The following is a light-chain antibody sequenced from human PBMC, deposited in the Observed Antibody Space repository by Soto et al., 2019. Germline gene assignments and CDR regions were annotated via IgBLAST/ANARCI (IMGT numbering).Light chain of an antibody. J-gene: IGKJ3*01. CDR1: QSISSY. CDR2: AAS. V-gene: IGKV1-39*01. Sequence: DIQMTQSPSSLSASVGDRVTITCRASQSISSYLNWYQQKPGKAPKLLIYAASSLQSGVPSRFSGSGSGTDFTLTISRLQPEDFATYYCQQSYSGVTFGPGTKVDIK. CDR3: QQSYSGVT.